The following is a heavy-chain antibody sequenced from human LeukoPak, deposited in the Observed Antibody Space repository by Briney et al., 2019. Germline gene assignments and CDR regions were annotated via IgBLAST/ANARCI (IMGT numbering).Heavy chain of an antibody. V-gene: IGHV1-8*01. CDR3: ARSGSYSHTDPYFDY. CDR2: MNPNSGNA. CDR1: GYTFTSYD. J-gene: IGHJ4*02. Sequence: ASVKVSCKASGYTFTSYDINWVRQATGQGLEWMGWMNPNSGNAGYAQKFQGRVTMTRNTSISTAYMELSSLRSEDTAVYYCARSGSYSHTDPYFDYWGQGTLVTVSS. D-gene: IGHD3-10*01.